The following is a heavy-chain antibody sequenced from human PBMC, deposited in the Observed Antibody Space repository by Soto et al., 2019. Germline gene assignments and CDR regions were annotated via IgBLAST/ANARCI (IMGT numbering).Heavy chain of an antibody. CDR3: AKDLPYSSGWYGDYYYYYGMDV. CDR1: GFTFSTFD. Sequence: GGSLRLSCAASGFTFSTFDMTWVRKAPGKGLEWVSAISGSGGSTYYADSVKGRFTISRDNSKNTLYLQMNSLRAEDTAVYYCAKDLPYSSGWYGDYYYYYGMDVWGQGTTVTVSS. V-gene: IGHV3-23*01. CDR2: ISGSGGST. D-gene: IGHD6-19*01. J-gene: IGHJ6*02.